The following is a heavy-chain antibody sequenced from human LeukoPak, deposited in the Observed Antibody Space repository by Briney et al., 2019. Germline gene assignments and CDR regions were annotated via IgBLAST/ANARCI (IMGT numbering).Heavy chain of an antibody. V-gene: IGHV1-46*01. Sequence: ASVKVSCKASGYTFTTYYMHWMRQAPGQGPEWMGIINPRGGSTDYSQKFQGRITMTSDTSTSTVYMELRSLRSDDTAVYYCARFGSPREYGSGNSNWFDPWGQGTLVTVSS. CDR2: INPRGGST. J-gene: IGHJ5*02. D-gene: IGHD3-10*01. CDR1: GYTFTTYY. CDR3: ARFGSPREYGSGNSNWFDP.